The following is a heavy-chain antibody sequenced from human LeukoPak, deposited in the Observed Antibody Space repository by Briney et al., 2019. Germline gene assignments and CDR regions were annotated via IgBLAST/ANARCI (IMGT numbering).Heavy chain of an antibody. CDR3: ARCGNSWFDP. J-gene: IGHJ5*02. V-gene: IGHV4-59*01. CDR1: GGSISSYY. CDR2: IHYSGST. D-gene: IGHD2/OR15-2a*01. Sequence: SETLSLTCTVSGGSISSYYWSWIRQPPGKGLEWIGYIHYSGSTNYNPSLKSRVTISVDTSKNQFSLKLSSVTAADTAVYYCARCGNSWFDPWGQGTLVTVSS.